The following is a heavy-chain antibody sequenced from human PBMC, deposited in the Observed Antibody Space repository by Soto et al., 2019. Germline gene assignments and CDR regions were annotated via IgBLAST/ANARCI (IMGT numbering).Heavy chain of an antibody. CDR2: IYYSGST. D-gene: IGHD2-15*01. CDR1: GDSVSSGLYY. CDR3: VRQYSGECSGGLCYHAFDV. J-gene: IGHJ3*01. Sequence: SETLSLTCTVSGDSVSSGLYYWGWVRQPPGKGLEWIGYIYYSGSTNYNPSLENRVTMPLATSKNQFSLRLRSVTAADTAVYYCVRQYSGECSGGLCYHAFDVWGQGTMVTVSS. V-gene: IGHV4-61*01.